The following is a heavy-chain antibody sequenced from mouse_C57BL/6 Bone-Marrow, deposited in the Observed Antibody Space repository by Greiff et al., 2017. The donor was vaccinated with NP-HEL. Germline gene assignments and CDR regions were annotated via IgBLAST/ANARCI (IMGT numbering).Heavy chain of an antibody. CDR2: IDPANGNT. Sequence: EVQLQQSVAELVRPGASVKLSCTASGFNIKNTYMNWVKQRPEQGLEWIGRIDPANGNTKYAPKFQGKATITADTSSNTAYLQLSSLTSEDTAIYYCARFITTVVSYYFDYWGQGTTLTVSS. CDR3: ARFITTVVSYYFDY. D-gene: IGHD1-1*01. J-gene: IGHJ2*01. V-gene: IGHV14-3*01. CDR1: GFNIKNTY.